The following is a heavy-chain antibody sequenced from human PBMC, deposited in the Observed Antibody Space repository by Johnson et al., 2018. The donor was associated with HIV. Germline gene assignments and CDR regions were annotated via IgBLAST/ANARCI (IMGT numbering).Heavy chain of an antibody. CDR3: PRDVAIPPVQYGSGGSCHGGDAFDT. J-gene: IGHJ3*02. CDR2: ISYDGSNK. V-gene: IGHV3-30*04. Sequence: QVQLVESGGGVVQPGRSLRLSCAASGFTFSSYAMHWVRQAPGKGLEWVAVISYDGSNKYYADSVKGRFTISRDNSKNTLYLQMNSLRAEDTAVYFCPRDVAIPPVQYGSGGSCHGGDAFDTWGQGTMVTVSS. CDR1: GFTFSSYA. D-gene: IGHD2-15*01.